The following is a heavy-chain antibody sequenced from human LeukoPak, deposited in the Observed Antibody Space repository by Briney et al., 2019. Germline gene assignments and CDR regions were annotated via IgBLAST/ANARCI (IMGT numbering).Heavy chain of an antibody. CDR3: AKPQGEWFKYYYMDV. Sequence: GGSLRLSCAASGFTFSSYAMSWVRQAPGKGLEWVSGISGSDGTTYYADSVKGRFTFSRDNSKNTLYLQLNSLSAEDTAVYYCAKPQGEWFKYYYMDVWGKGTTVTVSS. D-gene: IGHD3-3*01. V-gene: IGHV3-23*01. J-gene: IGHJ6*03. CDR1: GFTFSSYA. CDR2: ISGSDGTT.